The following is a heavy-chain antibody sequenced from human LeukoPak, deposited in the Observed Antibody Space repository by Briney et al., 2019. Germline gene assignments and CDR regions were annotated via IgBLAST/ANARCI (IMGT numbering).Heavy chain of an antibody. CDR3: ASLAEYCSSTSCGDV. Sequence: PSETLSLTCTVSGYSISSGYYWGWIRQPPGKGLEWIGSIYHSGSTNYNPSLKSRVTISVDTSKNQFSLKLSSVTAADTAVYYCASLAEYCSSTSCGDVWGKGTTVTISS. CDR2: IYHSGST. V-gene: IGHV4-38-2*02. D-gene: IGHD2-2*01. CDR1: GYSISSGYY. J-gene: IGHJ6*04.